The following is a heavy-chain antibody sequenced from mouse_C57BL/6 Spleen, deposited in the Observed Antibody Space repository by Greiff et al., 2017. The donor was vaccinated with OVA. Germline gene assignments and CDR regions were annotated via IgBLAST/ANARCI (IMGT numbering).Heavy chain of an antibody. CDR1: GFSLSTSGMG. D-gene: IGHD2-2*01. J-gene: IGHJ2*01. Sequence: QVTLKESGPGILQSSQSLSLTCSFSGFSLSTSGMGVSWIRQPSGKGLEWLAHIYWDDDKRYNPSLKSRLTISKDTSRNQVFLKITSVDTADTATYYCARSPTFMVTTAYFDYWGQGTTLTVSS. CDR2: IYWDDDK. CDR3: ARSPTFMVTTAYFDY. V-gene: IGHV8-12*01.